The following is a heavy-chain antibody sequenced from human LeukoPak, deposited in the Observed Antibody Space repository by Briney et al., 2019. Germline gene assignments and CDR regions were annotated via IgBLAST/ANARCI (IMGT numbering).Heavy chain of an antibody. CDR2: IYTSGST. CDR3: ARAGMVYASYYYCYYMDI. Sequence: SETLSLTCTVSGGSISSSSYYWSWIRQPAGKGLEWIGRIYTSGSTNYNPSLKSRVTISVDTSKNQFSLKLSSVTAADTAVYYCARAGMVYASYYYCYYMDIWGKGTTVTVSS. D-gene: IGHD2-8*01. V-gene: IGHV4-61*02. CDR1: GGSISSSSYY. J-gene: IGHJ6*03.